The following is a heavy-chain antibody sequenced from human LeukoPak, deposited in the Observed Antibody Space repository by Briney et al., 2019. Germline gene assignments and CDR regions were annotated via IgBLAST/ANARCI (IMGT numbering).Heavy chain of an antibody. Sequence: PSETLSLTCAVYGGSLSSYYWSWIRQPPGKGLEWIGEINHSGSTNYNPSLKSRVTISVDTSKNQFSLKLSSVTAADTAVYYCARGPTKSRDSSSWYLNYWGQGTLVTVSS. D-gene: IGHD6-13*01. CDR3: ARGPTKSRDSSSWYLNY. J-gene: IGHJ4*02. V-gene: IGHV4-34*01. CDR2: INHSGST. CDR1: GGSLSSYY.